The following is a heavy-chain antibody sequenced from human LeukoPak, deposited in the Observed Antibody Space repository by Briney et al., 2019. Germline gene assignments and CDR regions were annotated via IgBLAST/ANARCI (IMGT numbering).Heavy chain of an antibody. CDR3: ARLGCSSASCYPGN. D-gene: IGHD2-2*01. Sequence: PSGTLSLTCTVSGGSISSSYYSWGWVRQPPGKGLEWIGSLYYSVWSTYYDPSLKSRVTISVDTSKNQFSLKLNSVTAADTAVYYCARLGCSSASCYPGNWGQGTLVTVSS. CDR1: GGSISSSYYS. J-gene: IGHJ4*02. V-gene: IGHV4-39*01. CDR2: LYYSVWST.